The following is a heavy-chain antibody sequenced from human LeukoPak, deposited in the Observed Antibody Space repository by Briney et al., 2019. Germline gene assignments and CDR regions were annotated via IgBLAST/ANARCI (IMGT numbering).Heavy chain of an antibody. CDR1: GGTFSSYA. V-gene: IGHV1-69*01. D-gene: IGHD3-10*01. J-gene: IGHJ4*02. CDR2: IIPIFGTA. Sequence: SVKVSCKASGGTFSSYATSWVPQAPGQGLEWMGGIIPIFGTANYAQKFQGRVTITADESTSTAYMELSSMRSEDTAVYYCARYNGGFGGLGFAYWGQGTLVTVSS. CDR3: ARYNGGFGGLGFAY.